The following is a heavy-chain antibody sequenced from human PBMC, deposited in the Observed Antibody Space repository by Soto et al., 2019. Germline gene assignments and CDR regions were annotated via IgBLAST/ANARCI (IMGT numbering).Heavy chain of an antibody. J-gene: IGHJ6*02. Sequence: SETLSLTCSVSGGSIDSYFWSWIRQPAGKGLEWLGRIYSSGGTNYNVSLESRVTMSVDTSKSQFSLELRSVTAADTAVYYCARWATGASSHGMDVWGPGTTVTVSS. V-gene: IGHV4-4*07. CDR3: ARWATGASSHGMDV. CDR1: GGSIDSYF. D-gene: IGHD1-1*01. CDR2: IYSSGGT.